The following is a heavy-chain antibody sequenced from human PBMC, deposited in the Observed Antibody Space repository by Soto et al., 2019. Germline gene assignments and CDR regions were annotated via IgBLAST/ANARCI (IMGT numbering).Heavy chain of an antibody. CDR3: ASSKSTGYSSSWHDY. Sequence: QVQLVQSGAEVKKPGASVKVSCKASGYTFTSYGISWVRQAPGQVLEWMGWISAYNGNTNYAQKLQGRVTMTTDTSTSTAYMELRSLRSDDTAVYYCASSKSTGYSSSWHDYWGQGTLVTVSS. D-gene: IGHD6-13*01. V-gene: IGHV1-18*01. CDR1: GYTFTSYG. CDR2: ISAYNGNT. J-gene: IGHJ4*02.